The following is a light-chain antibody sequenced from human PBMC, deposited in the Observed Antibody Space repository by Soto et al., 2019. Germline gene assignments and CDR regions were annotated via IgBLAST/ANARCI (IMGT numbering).Light chain of an antibody. CDR1: QSVLYSSNNKNY. Sequence: DIVMTQSPDSLAVSLGERATINCKSSQSVLYSSNNKNYLAWYQQKPGQPPKLPIYWASTRESGVPDRFSGSGSGTDFTLTISSLQAEDVAVYYCQQYYSIPRTFGQGTKVEIK. V-gene: IGKV4-1*01. CDR3: QQYYSIPRT. CDR2: WAS. J-gene: IGKJ1*01.